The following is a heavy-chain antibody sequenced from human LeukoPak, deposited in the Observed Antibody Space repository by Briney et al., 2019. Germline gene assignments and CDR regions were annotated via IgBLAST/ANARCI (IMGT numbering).Heavy chain of an antibody. J-gene: IGHJ4*02. V-gene: IGHV3-48*01. Sequence: GGSLRLSCAASGFTFSFYSMNWVRQAPGKGLEWVSYSSSTNIVRYYAGSVQGRFTISRDNSKNTLYLQMNSLRAEDTAVYYCARIPIVIITSGGYWGQGTLVTVSS. CDR3: ARIPIVIITSGGY. CDR1: GFTFSFYS. D-gene: IGHD3-22*01. CDR2: SSSTNIVR.